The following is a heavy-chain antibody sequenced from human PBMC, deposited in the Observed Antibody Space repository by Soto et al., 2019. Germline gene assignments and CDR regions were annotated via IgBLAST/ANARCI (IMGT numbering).Heavy chain of an antibody. J-gene: IGHJ6*03. D-gene: IGHD3-22*01. CDR1: GYSFTSYW. Sequence: GESLKISCKGSGYSFTSYWIGWVRQMPGKGLEWMWIIYPGDSDTRYSPSFQGQVTISADKSISTAYLQWSSLKASDTAMYYCARHRTYYYDSSGYYYYYYMDVWGKGTTVTVSS. V-gene: IGHV5-51*01. CDR2: IYPGDSDT. CDR3: ARHRTYYYDSSGYYYYYYMDV.